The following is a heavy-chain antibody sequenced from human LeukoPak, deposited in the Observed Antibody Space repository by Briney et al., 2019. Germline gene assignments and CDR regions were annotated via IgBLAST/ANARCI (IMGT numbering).Heavy chain of an antibody. CDR3: ARDRGYDGMDV. Sequence: PSETLSLTCIVSGGSISSSDYYWGWIRQPPGKGLEWIGYIYYSGSTNYNPSLKSRVTISVDTSKNQFSLKLSSVTAADTAVYYCARDRGYDGMDVWGQGTTVTVSS. J-gene: IGHJ6*02. CDR2: IYYSGST. D-gene: IGHD3-10*01. CDR1: GGSISSSDYY. V-gene: IGHV4-61*08.